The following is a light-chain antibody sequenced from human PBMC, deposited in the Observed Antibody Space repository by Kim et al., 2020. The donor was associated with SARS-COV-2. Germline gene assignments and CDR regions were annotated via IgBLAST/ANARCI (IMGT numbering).Light chain of an antibody. V-gene: IGKV3-20*01. CDR1: QSVSSSY. CDR3: QQYGSSPFT. Sequence: EIVLTQSPGTLSLSPGERATLSCRASQSVSSSYVACYQQKPGQAPRLLIHGASRRATGSPDRFSGRGSGTDFTLTISRLEPEDVAVYYCQQYGSSPFTFGPGTKVDIK. J-gene: IGKJ3*01. CDR2: GAS.